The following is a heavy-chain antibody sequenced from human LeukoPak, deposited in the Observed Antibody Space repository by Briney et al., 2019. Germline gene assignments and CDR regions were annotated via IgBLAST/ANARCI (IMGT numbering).Heavy chain of an antibody. D-gene: IGHD1-26*01. CDR2: ITSSSSSM. CDR1: GCTFSSYS. CDR3: ARVSGSYGDSAY. Sequence: GGSLRLSCAASGCTFSSYSMKWLRQAPGKGLEWISYITSSSSSMYYADSVKGRFTISRDNAKNSLYLQMNSLRAEDTAVYYCARVSGSYGDSAYWGQGTLVTVSS. J-gene: IGHJ4*02. V-gene: IGHV3-48*04.